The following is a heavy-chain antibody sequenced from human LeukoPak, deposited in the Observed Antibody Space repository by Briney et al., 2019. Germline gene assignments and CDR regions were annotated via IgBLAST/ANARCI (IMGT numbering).Heavy chain of an antibody. J-gene: IGHJ5*02. V-gene: IGHV3-33*06. CDR2: IWYDGSNK. D-gene: IGHD5-18*01. Sequence: TGGSLRLSCAASGFTFSSYGMHWVRQAPGKGLEWVAVIWYDGSNKYYADSVKGRFTISRDNPKNTLYLQMNSLRAEDTAVYYCAKDRPAGPYSYGSGNNWFDPWGQGTLVTVSS. CDR1: GFTFSSYG. CDR3: AKDRPAGPYSYGSGNNWFDP.